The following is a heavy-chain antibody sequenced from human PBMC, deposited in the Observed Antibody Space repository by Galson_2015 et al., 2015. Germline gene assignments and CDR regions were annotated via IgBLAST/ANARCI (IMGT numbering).Heavy chain of an antibody. D-gene: IGHD6-19*01. Sequence: SLRLSCAASGLTFSNFGMHWVRQAPGKGLEWVALISTDGSNKYYADSVKGRFTVSRDNSKNTLYLQINSLRAEDTAVYYCARDGSGWYPGDYWGQGTLVTVSS. CDR1: GLTFSNFG. CDR2: ISTDGSNK. J-gene: IGHJ4*02. CDR3: ARDGSGWYPGDY. V-gene: IGHV3-30*03.